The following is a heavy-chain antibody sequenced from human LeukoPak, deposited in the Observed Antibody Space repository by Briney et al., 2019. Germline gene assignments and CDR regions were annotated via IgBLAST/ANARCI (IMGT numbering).Heavy chain of an antibody. CDR1: GGSISSYY. V-gene: IGHV4-59*01. CDR3: ARFRPLYCSSTSCYDY. D-gene: IGHD2-2*01. J-gene: IGHJ4*02. Sequence: SETLSLTCTVSGGSISSYYWSWIRQPPGKGLEWIGYIYYSGSTNCNPSLKSRVTISVDTSKNQFSLKLSSVTAADTAVYYCARFRPLYCSSTSCYDYWGQGTLVTVSS. CDR2: IYYSGST.